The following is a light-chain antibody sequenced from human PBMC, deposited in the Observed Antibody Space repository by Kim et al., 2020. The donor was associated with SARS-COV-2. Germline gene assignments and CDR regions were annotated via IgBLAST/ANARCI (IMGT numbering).Light chain of an antibody. V-gene: IGKV4-1*01. Sequence: RATINCRSSQSILYSSNNNNYLAWYQQKPGQPPKLLIYWASTRASGVPDRFSGSGSGTDFTLTISSLQAEDVAVYYCQQYYSTLYTFGQGTKLEI. CDR1: QSILYSSNNNNY. CDR3: QQYYSTLYT. J-gene: IGKJ2*01. CDR2: WAS.